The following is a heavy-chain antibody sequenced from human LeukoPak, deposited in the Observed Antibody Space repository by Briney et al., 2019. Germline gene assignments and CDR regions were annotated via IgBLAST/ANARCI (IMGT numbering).Heavy chain of an antibody. CDR1: GGSFSGYY. Sequence: PSETLSLTCAVYGGSFSGYYWSWIRQPPGKGLEWIGEINHSRSTNYNPSLKSRVTISVDTSKNQFSLKLSSVTAADTAVYFCASDSGWYGHWGQGTLVTVSS. CDR2: INHSRST. V-gene: IGHV4-34*01. J-gene: IGHJ4*02. D-gene: IGHD6-19*01. CDR3: ASDSGWYGH.